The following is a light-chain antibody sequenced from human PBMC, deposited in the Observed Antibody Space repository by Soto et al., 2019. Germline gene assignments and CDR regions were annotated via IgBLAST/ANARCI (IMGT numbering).Light chain of an antibody. V-gene: IGKV1-39*01. CDR1: ESISRH. J-gene: IGKJ5*01. Sequence: DIQMTQSPSSLSASVGDRVTITCRASESISRHLNWYQQKPGKAPNLLIYAASTLQNGVPSRFSSSGSATAFTLPISSLQPEDFATYYCQQSYSTLTISFGQGTRLEIK. CDR3: QQSYSTLTIS. CDR2: AAS.